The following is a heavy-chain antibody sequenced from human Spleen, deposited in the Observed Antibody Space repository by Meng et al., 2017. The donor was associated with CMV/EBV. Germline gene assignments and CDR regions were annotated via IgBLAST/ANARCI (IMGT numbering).Heavy chain of an antibody. CDR1: TFRSYT. CDR2: IIPILGIA. Sequence: TFRSYTISWVRQAPGQGLEWMGRIIPILGIANYAQQFQGRVTITADKSTSTAYMELSSLRSEDTAVYYCARTPRGGYDILTGYFDYWGQGTLVTVSS. V-gene: IGHV1-69*02. CDR3: ARTPRGGYDILTGYFDY. J-gene: IGHJ4*02. D-gene: IGHD3-9*01.